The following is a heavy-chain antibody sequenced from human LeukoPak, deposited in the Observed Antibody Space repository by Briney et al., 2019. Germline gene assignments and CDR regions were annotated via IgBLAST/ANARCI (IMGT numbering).Heavy chain of an antibody. CDR1: GGSFSGYY. CDR2: INHSGST. J-gene: IGHJ4*02. V-gene: IGHV4-34*01. Sequence: KPSETLSLTCAVYGGSFSGYYWSWIRQPPGKGLEGIGEINHSGSTNYNPSLKSRVTISVDTSKNQFSLKLSSVTAADTAVYYCARPRNWSYRCFDYWGQGTLVTVSS. CDR3: ARPRNWSYRCFDY. D-gene: IGHD1-26*01.